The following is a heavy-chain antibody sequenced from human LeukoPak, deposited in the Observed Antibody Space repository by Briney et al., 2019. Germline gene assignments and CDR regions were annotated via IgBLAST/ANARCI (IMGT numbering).Heavy chain of an antibody. D-gene: IGHD3-3*01. Sequence: GGSLRLSCAASGLTFSSYGMHWVRQAPGKGLEWVAVIWYDGSNKYYADSVKGRFTISRDNSKNTLYLQMNSLRAEDTAVYYCAREGSSDDFWSGYYALIPFDYWGQGTLVTVSS. CDR2: IWYDGSNK. J-gene: IGHJ4*02. CDR3: AREGSSDDFWSGYYALIPFDY. CDR1: GLTFSSYG. V-gene: IGHV3-33*08.